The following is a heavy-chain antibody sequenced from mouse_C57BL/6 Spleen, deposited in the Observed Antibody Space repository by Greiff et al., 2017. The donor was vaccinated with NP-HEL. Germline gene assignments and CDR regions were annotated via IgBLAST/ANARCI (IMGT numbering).Heavy chain of an antibody. J-gene: IGHJ4*01. CDR3: ARSLRGYAMDY. CDR2: INPNNGGT. D-gene: IGHD1-1*01. Sequence: VQLQQSGPELVKPGASVKISCKASGYTFTDYYMNWVKQSHGKSLEWIGDINPNNGGTSYNQKFKGKATLTVDKSSSTAYMELRSLTSEDSAVYYCARSLRGYAMDYWGQGTSVTVSS. CDR1: GYTFTDYY. V-gene: IGHV1-26*01.